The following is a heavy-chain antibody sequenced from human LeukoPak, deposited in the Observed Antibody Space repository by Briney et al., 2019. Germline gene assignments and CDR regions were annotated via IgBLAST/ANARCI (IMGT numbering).Heavy chain of an antibody. CDR1: GDSVSSNNGA. CDR2: TYSRSKWYN. V-gene: IGHV6-1*01. J-gene: IGHJ4*02. CDR3: ARDLGNTGWYTFDY. D-gene: IGHD6-19*01. Sequence: SQTLSLTCDISGDSVSSNNGAWNWIRQSPSRGLEWLGRTYSRSKWYNDYAGSLNGRITISPDTSKNQLSLHLNSVTPEDTAVYYCARDLGNTGWYTFDYWGQGILVTVSS.